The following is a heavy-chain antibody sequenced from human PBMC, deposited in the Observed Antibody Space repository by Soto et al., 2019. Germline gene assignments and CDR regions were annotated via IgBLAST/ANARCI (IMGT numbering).Heavy chain of an antibody. J-gene: IGHJ4*02. CDR3: AHSRYLGYSSGYALDY. CDR2: IYWNDDK. V-gene: IGHV2-5*01. Sequence: SGPTLVNPTQTLTLTCTFSGFSLSTSGVGVGWIRQPPGKALEWLALIYWNDDKRYSPSLKSRLTITKDTSKNQVVLTMTNMDHVDTATYYCAHSRYLGYSSGYALDYWGQGTLVTVSS. D-gene: IGHD5-18*01. CDR1: GFSLSTSGVG.